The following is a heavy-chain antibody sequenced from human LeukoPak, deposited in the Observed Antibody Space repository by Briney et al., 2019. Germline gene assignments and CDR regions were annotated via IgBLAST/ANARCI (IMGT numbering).Heavy chain of an antibody. CDR3: ARSSYGYRLNY. J-gene: IGHJ4*02. CDR1: GDSISSYY. Sequence: SETLSLTCTVSGDSISSYYWSWIRQPPGKGLEWIGYIYYSGGTDYNPSLKSRLTMSIDMSKNQFSLKLSSVTAADTALYYCARSSYGYRLNYWGQGTLVTVSS. V-gene: IGHV4-59*01. D-gene: IGHD5-18*01. CDR2: IYYSGGT.